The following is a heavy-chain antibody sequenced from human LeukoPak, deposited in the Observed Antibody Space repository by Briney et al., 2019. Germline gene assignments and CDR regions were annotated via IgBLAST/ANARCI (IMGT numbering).Heavy chain of an antibody. Sequence: GGSLRLSCAASGFTVSSYYMSWVRQAPGKGLEWVSVIYSGGSTYYADSVKGRFTISRDNSKNTLYLQMNSLRAEDTAVYYCARDRAYCSGGSCYYFDYWGQGTLVTVSS. J-gene: IGHJ4*02. CDR1: GFTVSSYY. D-gene: IGHD2-15*01. V-gene: IGHV3-53*01. CDR2: IYSGGST. CDR3: ARDRAYCSGGSCYYFDY.